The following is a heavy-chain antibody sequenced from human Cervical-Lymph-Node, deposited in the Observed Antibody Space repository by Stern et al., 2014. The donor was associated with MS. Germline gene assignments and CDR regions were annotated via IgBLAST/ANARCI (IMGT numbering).Heavy chain of an antibody. D-gene: IGHD5-18*01. Sequence: EVQLLESGGDLVQPGGSLRLSCTASGFTFSTYWMHWVRQAPGKGLVWVSRINGDGSRTSYADSVKGRFTISRDNAKNTLYVQMNSLRVEDTAVYYCARAHVDTWDWFDPWGQGTLVTVSS. CDR3: ARAHVDTWDWFDP. V-gene: IGHV3-74*02. J-gene: IGHJ5*02. CDR1: GFTFSTYW. CDR2: INGDGSRT.